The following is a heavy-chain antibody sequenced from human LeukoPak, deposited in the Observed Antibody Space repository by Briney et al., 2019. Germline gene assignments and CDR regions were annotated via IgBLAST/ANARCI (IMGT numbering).Heavy chain of an antibody. J-gene: IGHJ3*02. CDR3: ARDRTRYCSSTSCYLDAFDI. CDR2: IYISGIT. CDR1: GDSMNGYY. V-gene: IGHV4-4*07. D-gene: IGHD2-2*01. Sequence: SETLSLTCTVSGDSMNGYYWSWIRQPAGKGLEWIGRIYISGITNSNPSLKSRVTMSVDTSKYQFSLKLKSVTAADTAVYYCARDRTRYCSSTSCYLDAFDIWGQGTMVTVSS.